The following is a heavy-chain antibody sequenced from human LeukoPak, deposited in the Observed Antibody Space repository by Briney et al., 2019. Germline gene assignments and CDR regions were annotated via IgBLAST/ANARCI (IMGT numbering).Heavy chain of an antibody. CDR3: ARAAGWYLAAGIDAFDI. Sequence: SQTLSLTCTVSGGSISSGGYYWSWIRQHPGKGLEWIGYIYYSGSTYYNPSLKSRVTISVDTSKNQFSLKLSSVTAADTAVYYCARAAGWYLAAGIDAFDIWGQGTMVTVSS. D-gene: IGHD6-19*01. J-gene: IGHJ3*02. V-gene: IGHV4-31*03. CDR1: GGSISSGGYY. CDR2: IYYSGST.